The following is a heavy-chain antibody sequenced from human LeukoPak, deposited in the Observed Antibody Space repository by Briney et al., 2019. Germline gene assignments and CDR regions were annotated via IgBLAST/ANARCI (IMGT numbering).Heavy chain of an antibody. V-gene: IGHV3-33*06. CDR1: GFTFSSYG. J-gene: IGHJ4*02. D-gene: IGHD3-22*01. CDR2: IWYDGSNK. CDR3: AKDTPGYYYDSSGFDY. Sequence: GGSLRLSCAASGFTFSSYGMHWVRQAPGEGLEWVAVIWYDGSNKYYADSVKGRFTISRDNSKNTLYLQMNSLRAEDTAVYYCAKDTPGYYYDSSGFDYWGQGTLVTVSS.